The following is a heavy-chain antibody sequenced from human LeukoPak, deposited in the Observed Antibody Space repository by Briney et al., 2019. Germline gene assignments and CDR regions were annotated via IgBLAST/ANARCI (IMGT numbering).Heavy chain of an antibody. Sequence: PGGSLRLSCAASGFTFSSYAMSWVRQAPGKGLEWVSTISGSDGGTFYADSVMGRFTISRDNSKNTLYLQMNSLRAEDTAVYYCAKVAVVGFVYWFDPRGQGALVTVSS. CDR2: ISGSDGGT. CDR1: GFTFSSYA. J-gene: IGHJ5*02. V-gene: IGHV3-23*01. D-gene: IGHD2-15*01. CDR3: AKVAVVGFVYWFDP.